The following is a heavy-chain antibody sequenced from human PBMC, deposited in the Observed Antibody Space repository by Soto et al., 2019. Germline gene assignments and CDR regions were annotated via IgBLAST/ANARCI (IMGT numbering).Heavy chain of an antibody. CDR2: ISYDGSNK. V-gene: IGHV3-30*18. CDR1: GFTFSSYG. Sequence: GGSLRLSCAASGFTFSSYGMHWVRQAPGKGLEWVAVISYDGSNKYYADSVKGRFTISRDNSKNTLYLQMNSLRAEDTAVYYCAKWGLTTVTTIDYWGQGTLVTVSS. D-gene: IGHD4-17*01. CDR3: AKWGLTTVTTIDY. J-gene: IGHJ4*02.